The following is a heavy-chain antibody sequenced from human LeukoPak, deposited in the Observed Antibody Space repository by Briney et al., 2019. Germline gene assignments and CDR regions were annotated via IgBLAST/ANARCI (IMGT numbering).Heavy chain of an antibody. V-gene: IGHV3-53*01. CDR2: IYSGGST. Sequence: GGSLRLSCEASGFTVSSNYMSWVRQAQGKGLEWVPVIYSGGSTYYADSVKGRFTISRDNSKNTLYLQMNSLRAEDTAVYYCAKKEFFYDYVWGSYRLGDAFDIWGQGTMVTVSS. J-gene: IGHJ3*02. D-gene: IGHD3-16*02. CDR1: GFTVSSNY. CDR3: AKKEFFYDYVWGSYRLGDAFDI.